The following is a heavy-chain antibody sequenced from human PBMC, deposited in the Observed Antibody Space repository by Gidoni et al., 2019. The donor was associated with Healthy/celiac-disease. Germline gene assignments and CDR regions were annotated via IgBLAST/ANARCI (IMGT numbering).Heavy chain of an antibody. CDR2: ISYDGSNK. Sequence: QVQLVESGGGLVQPWRSLRLSCAASGFPFSSYAMHWVPQAPGKGLEWVAVISYDGSNKYYADSVKGRFTISRDNSKNTLYLQMNSLRAEDTAVYYCARLPDYGDYVDYWGQGTLVTVSS. D-gene: IGHD4-17*01. CDR1: GFPFSSYA. J-gene: IGHJ4*02. V-gene: IGHV3-30-3*01. CDR3: ARLPDYGDYVDY.